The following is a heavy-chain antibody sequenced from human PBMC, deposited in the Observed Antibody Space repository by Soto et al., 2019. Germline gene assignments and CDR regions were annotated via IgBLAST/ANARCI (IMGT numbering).Heavy chain of an antibody. CDR1: GFTFSSYS. Sequence: QVQLVESGGGVVQPGRSLRLSCAASGFTFSSYSMHWVRQAPGKGLEWVAVISYDGSNKYYADSVKGRFTISRDNSKNTLYLQMNSLRAEDTAVHYCAKDALPVDVVVPAAIGYGMDVWGQGTTVTVSS. D-gene: IGHD2-2*02. J-gene: IGHJ6*02. CDR2: ISYDGSNK. CDR3: AKDALPVDVVVPAAIGYGMDV. V-gene: IGHV3-30*18.